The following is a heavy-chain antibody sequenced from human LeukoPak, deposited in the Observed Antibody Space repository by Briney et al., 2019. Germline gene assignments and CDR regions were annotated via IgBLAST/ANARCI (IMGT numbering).Heavy chain of an antibody. V-gene: IGHV3-48*03. CDR1: GFTFSSYE. J-gene: IGHJ4*02. CDR2: ISSSGSTI. CDR3: ARVPRITMARGVFDY. D-gene: IGHD3-10*01. Sequence: GGSLRLSCAASGFTFSSYEMNWVRQAPGKGLEWVSYISSSGSTIYYADSVKGRFTSSRDNAKNSLYLQMNSLRAEDTAVYYCARVPRITMARGVFDYWGQGTLVTVSS.